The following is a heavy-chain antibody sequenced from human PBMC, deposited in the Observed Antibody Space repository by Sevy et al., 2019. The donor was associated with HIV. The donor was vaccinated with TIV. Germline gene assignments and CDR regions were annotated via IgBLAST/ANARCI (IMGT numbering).Heavy chain of an antibody. J-gene: IGHJ5*02. CDR1: GDSITSNTYY. CDR3: ARNIAVLLKWFDP. D-gene: IGHD6-19*01. Sequence: SETLSLTCTVSGDSITSNTYYWAWIRQPPGKRLEWIGSIYYSGNTYYNPSLKSLVTISVDTSKNQFSLELSSVTAADTAVYYCARNIAVLLKWFDPWGQRTLVTVSS. V-gene: IGHV4-39*01. CDR2: IYYSGNT.